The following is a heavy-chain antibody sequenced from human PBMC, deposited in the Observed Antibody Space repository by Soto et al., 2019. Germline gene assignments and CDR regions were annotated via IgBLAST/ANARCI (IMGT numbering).Heavy chain of an antibody. D-gene: IGHD3-16*02. V-gene: IGHV3-7*01. CDR1: GVTFSSYW. CDR2: IKQDGGEK. J-gene: IGHJ6*02. Sequence: GGSLRLSCAASGVTFSSYWMSWVRQAPGKGQEWVANIKQDGGEKYYVDSVKGRFTISRDNAKNSLYLQMNSLRAEDTAVYYCVKDVWGSYRSPAPDYYGMDVWGQGTTVTVSS. CDR3: VKDVWGSYRSPAPDYYGMDV.